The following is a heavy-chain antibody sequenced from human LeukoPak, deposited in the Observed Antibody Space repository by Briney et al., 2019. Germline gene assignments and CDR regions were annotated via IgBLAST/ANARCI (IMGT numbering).Heavy chain of an antibody. CDR2: ISDSGAYT. J-gene: IGHJ4*02. Sequence: GGSLRLSCAASGFTFSSYWMSWVRQAPGKGLEWVSYISDSGAYTYYADSVKGRFTISRDNSKNTLSLQMNSLRADDTAVYYCAKVVVGDWGQGTLVTVSS. D-gene: IGHD2-21*01. CDR3: AKVVVGD. CDR1: GFTFSSYW. V-gene: IGHV3-23*01.